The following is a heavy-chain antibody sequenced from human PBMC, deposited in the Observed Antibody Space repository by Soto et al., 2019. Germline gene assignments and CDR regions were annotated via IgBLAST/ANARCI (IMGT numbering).Heavy chain of an antibody. CDR3: ARTSVSNYNCFES. CDR2: ISVDNGNT. J-gene: IGHJ5*01. CDR1: GYTFTDYD. V-gene: IGHV1-18*01. Sequence: QGQLVQSGAEVKKPGASVKVSCKASGYTFTDYDISWVRQAPGQGLEWMGWISVDNGNTKYVESLQGRVTMTTDTATSTSYMEVRSLRSDDTAVYYCARTSVSNYNCFESWGQGTLFAVSS. D-gene: IGHD4-4*01.